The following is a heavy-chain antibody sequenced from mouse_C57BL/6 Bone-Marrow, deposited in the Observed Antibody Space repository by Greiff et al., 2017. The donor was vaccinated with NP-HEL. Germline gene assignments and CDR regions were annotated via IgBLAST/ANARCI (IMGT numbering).Heavy chain of an antibody. Sequence: QSGPGLVKPSQSLSLTCSVTGYSITSGYYWNWIRQFPGNKLEWMGYISYDGSNNYNPSLKNRISITRDTSKNQFFLKLNSVTTEDTATYYCARDLSLRKFDYWGQGTTLTVSS. CDR2: ISYDGSN. CDR1: GYSITSGYY. D-gene: IGHD6-2*01. V-gene: IGHV3-6*01. CDR3: ARDLSLRKFDY. J-gene: IGHJ2*01.